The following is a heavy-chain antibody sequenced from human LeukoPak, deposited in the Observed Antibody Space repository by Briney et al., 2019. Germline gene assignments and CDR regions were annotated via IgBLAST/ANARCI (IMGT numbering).Heavy chain of an antibody. CDR1: GFTFGDYA. V-gene: IGHV3-49*04. D-gene: IGHD2-2*01. Sequence: KTGGSLRPSCSTSGFTFGDYAMSWVRQAPGKGLEWVGFIQAKAYGGATKYAASVNGRFSISRDDSQSIANLQMNDLKTEDTAVYYCTRAPHPRCSSSGCYLDYWGQGTLVTVSS. CDR3: TRAPHPRCSSSGCYLDY. J-gene: IGHJ4*02. CDR2: IQAKAYGGAT.